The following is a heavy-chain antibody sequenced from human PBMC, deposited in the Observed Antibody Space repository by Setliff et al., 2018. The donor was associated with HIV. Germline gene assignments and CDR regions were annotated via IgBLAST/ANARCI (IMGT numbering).Heavy chain of an antibody. Sequence: ASVKVSCKASAYTFPGHYLHWVRQAPGQGLEWLGWVNPNSGDAIYAQNFQGRVTMTRDTSINAAYMELRGLRSDDTAVYYCARNFGLSPSGKYYYYSGIDIWGQGTTVTVSS. CDR1: AYTFPGHY. V-gene: IGHV1-2*02. D-gene: IGHD3-10*01. CDR2: VNPNSGDA. J-gene: IGHJ6*02. CDR3: ARNFGLSPSGKYYYYSGIDI.